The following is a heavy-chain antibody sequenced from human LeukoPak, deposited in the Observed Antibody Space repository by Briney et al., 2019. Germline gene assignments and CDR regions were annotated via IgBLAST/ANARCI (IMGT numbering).Heavy chain of an antibody. CDR3: AKVVVPAAIFYYYGMDV. J-gene: IGHJ6*02. D-gene: IGHD2-2*01. CDR2: ISYDGSNK. V-gene: IGHV3-30*07. CDR1: GFTFSSYA. Sequence: GGSLRLSCAASGFTFSSYAMHWVRQAPGKGLEWVAVISYDGSNKYYADSVKGRFTISRDNPKNTLYLQMNSLRAEDTAVYYCAKVVVPAAIFYYYGMDVWDQGTTVTVSS.